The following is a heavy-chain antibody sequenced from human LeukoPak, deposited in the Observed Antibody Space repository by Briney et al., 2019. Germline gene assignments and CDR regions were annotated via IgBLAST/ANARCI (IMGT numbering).Heavy chain of an antibody. D-gene: IGHD4-11*01. J-gene: IGHJ4*02. CDR1: GYTFTSYD. CDR2: VNPNSGKT. CDR3: ATDYNNAFDY. Sequence: ASVKVSCKASGYTFTSYDINWVRQATGQGLEWVGWVNPNSGKTGYAQKFQGRVTLTRNNSISTAYMELSSLRSEDTAVYYCATDYNNAFDYWGQGTLVTVSS. V-gene: IGHV1-8*03.